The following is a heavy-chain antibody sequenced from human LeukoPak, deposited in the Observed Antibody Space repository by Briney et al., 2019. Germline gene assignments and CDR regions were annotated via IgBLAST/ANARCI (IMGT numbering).Heavy chain of an antibody. CDR1: GGTFSSYA. J-gene: IGHJ4*02. CDR3: AGYRDYYDSSGYYRDY. CDR2: IIPILGIA. Sequence: SVKVSCKASGGTFSSYAISWVRQAPGQGLEWMGRIIPILGIANYAQKFQGRVTITADKSTSTAYMELSSLRSEDTAVYYCAGYRDYYDSSGYYRDYWGQGTLVTVSS. V-gene: IGHV1-69*04. D-gene: IGHD3-22*01.